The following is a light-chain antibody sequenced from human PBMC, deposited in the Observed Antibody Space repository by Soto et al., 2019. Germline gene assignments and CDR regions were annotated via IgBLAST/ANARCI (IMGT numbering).Light chain of an antibody. CDR2: GAS. CDR1: QGISNW. J-gene: IGKJ1*01. Sequence: AIRMTQSPSSLSASTGDRVTITCRASQGISNWLAWCQQRPGKAPKLLVYGASTLQSGVPSRFSGSGSGTDFTLTISGLQSEDFATYYCQHYKNYPWTFGQGTKVEVK. CDR3: QHYKNYPWT. V-gene: IGKV1-8*01.